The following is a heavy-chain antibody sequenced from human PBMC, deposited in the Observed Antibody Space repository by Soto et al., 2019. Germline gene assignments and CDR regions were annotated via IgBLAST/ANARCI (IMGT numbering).Heavy chain of an antibody. J-gene: IGHJ3*02. CDR2: IVVGSGNT. Sequence: SVKVSCKASGFTFTSSAVQWVRQARGQRLEWIGWIVVGSGNTNYAQKFQERVTITRDMSTSTAYMELSSLRSEDTAVYYCAAPGVLRFLEWQDPHFDIWAQGTMVTVSS. CDR1: GFTFTSSA. D-gene: IGHD3-3*01. V-gene: IGHV1-58*01. CDR3: AAPGVLRFLEWQDPHFDI.